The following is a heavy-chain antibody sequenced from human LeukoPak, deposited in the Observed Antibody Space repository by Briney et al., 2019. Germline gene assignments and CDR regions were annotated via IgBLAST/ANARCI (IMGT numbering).Heavy chain of an antibody. CDR3: ARARGGVLRFLEWLLEKNWFDP. D-gene: IGHD3-3*01. J-gene: IGHJ5*02. CDR1: GGSISSYY. Sequence: SETLSLTCTVTGGSISSYYWSWIRQPPGKGLEWIGYIHYSGSTHYNPSLKSRVTISVDTSKNQFSLKLSSVTAADTAVYYCARARGGVLRFLEWLLEKNWFDPWGQGTLVTVSS. V-gene: IGHV4-59*12. CDR2: IHYSGST.